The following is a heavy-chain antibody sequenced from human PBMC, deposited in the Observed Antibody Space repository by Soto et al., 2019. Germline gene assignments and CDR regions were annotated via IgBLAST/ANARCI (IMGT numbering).Heavy chain of an antibody. CDR2: IIPIFGTA. D-gene: IGHD3-10*01. CDR1: GGTLSSYA. J-gene: IGHJ6*02. V-gene: IGHV1-69*13. Sequence: SVKVSCKASGGTLSSYAISWVRQAPGQGLEWMGGIIPIFGTANYAQKFQGRVTITADESTSTAYMELSSLRSEDTAVYYCARDFIRPGFGDFCGMDVWGQGTTVTVSS. CDR3: ARDFIRPGFGDFCGMDV.